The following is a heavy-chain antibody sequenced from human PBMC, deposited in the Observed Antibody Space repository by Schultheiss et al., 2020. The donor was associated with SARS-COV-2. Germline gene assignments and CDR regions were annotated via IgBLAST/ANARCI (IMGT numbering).Heavy chain of an antibody. CDR1: GDSVSSNSAA. D-gene: IGHD3-22*01. Sequence: SQTLSLTCAISGDSVSSNSAAWNWIRQSPSRGLEWLGRTYYRSKWYNDYAVSVKSRITINPDTSKNQFSLQLSSVTAADTAVYYCAKDGDSSGYLSSLGYWGQGTLVTVSS. J-gene: IGHJ4*02. CDR2: TYYRSKWYN. V-gene: IGHV6-1*01. CDR3: AKDGDSSGYLSSLGY.